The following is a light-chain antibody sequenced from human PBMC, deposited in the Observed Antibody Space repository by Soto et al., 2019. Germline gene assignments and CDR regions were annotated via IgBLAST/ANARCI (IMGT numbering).Light chain of an antibody. CDR3: QSYYSSLSGDV. CDR2: GNS. CDR1: SSNIGAGYD. J-gene: IGLJ1*01. Sequence: QSVLTQPPSVSGAPGQRVTISCTGSSSNIGAGYDVHWYQQLPGTAPKLLIYGNSNRPSGVPDRFSGSKSGTSAYLAITGFQAEDEADYYCQSYYSSLSGDVFGTGTKVTVL. V-gene: IGLV1-40*01.